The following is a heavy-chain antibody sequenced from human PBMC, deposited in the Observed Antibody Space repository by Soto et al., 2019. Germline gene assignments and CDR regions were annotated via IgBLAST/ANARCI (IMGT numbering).Heavy chain of an antibody. J-gene: IGHJ3*02. V-gene: IGHV4-59*01. CDR3: AREPIFGGNDAFDI. Sequence: SETLSLTCTVSGGSISSYYWNWIRQPPGKGLEWIGYIYYSGSTNYNPSLKSRITISVDTSKNQFSLKLSSVTAADTAVYYCAREPIFGGNDAFDIWGQGTMVTVSS. CDR2: IYYSGST. D-gene: IGHD3-9*01. CDR1: GGSISSYY.